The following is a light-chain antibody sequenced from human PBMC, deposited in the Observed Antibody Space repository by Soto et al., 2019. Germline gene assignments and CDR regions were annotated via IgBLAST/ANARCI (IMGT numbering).Light chain of an antibody. CDR3: AAWDDSLSGLV. Sequence: QSVLTQPPSASGTPGQRVTSSCSGSSSNIGSNYVYWYHQLPGTAPKLVIYRNNQRPSGVPDRISGSKSGTSASLAISGLRSEDEADYYCAAWDDSLSGLVFGRGTKLPVL. CDR1: SSNIGSNY. J-gene: IGLJ2*01. CDR2: RNN. V-gene: IGLV1-47*01.